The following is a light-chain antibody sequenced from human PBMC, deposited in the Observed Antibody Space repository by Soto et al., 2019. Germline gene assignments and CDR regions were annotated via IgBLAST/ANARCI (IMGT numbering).Light chain of an antibody. J-gene: IGKJ4*01. Sequence: DIQMTQSPSTLSGSVGDRVTITCRASQTISSWLAWYQQKPRKAPDLLIYSASTLQSGVPSKFSGSGAETEFSLTTIALQPEDFSTYYCQQLSRYLLTFGGGTKV. CDR3: QQLSRYLLT. CDR1: QTISSW. V-gene: IGKV1-9*01. CDR2: SAS.